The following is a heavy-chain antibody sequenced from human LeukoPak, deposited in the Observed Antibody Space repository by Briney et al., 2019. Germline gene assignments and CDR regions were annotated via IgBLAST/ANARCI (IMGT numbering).Heavy chain of an antibody. CDR1: GFTFSNAW. D-gene: IGHD5-12*01. V-gene: IGHV3-15*01. CDR2: IKSKTDGGTT. J-gene: IGHJ4*02. Sequence: GGSLRLSCAASGFTFSNAWMSWVRQAPGKGLEWVGRIKSKTDGGTTDYAAPVKGRFTISRDDSKNTLYLQMNSLKTEDTAVYYCAKSPAYGRGYSGYDSGFDYWGQGTLVTVSS. CDR3: AKSPAYGRGYSGYDSGFDY.